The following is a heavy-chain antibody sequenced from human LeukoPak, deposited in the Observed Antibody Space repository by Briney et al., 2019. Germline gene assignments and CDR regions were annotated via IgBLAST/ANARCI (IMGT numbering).Heavy chain of an antibody. CDR2: FYNSGIT. V-gene: IGHV4-59*01. J-gene: IGHJ5*02. CDR1: GGSISHSY. Sequence: SETLSLTCTVSGGSISHSYWSWIRRPPGKGLEWIGYFYNSGITNFNPSLKSRVSISVDTSKNQFSLRLTSVTAADTAVYYCARAYCSGGSCPNWFDPWGQGTLVTVSS. D-gene: IGHD2-15*01. CDR3: ARAYCSGGSCPNWFDP.